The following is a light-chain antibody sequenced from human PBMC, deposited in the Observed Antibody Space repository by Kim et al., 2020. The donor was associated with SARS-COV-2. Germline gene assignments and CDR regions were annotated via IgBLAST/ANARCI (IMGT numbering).Light chain of an antibody. J-gene: IGKJ1*01. V-gene: IGKV3-15*01. Sequence: ASPEKRATLCWRASQSVSSNLAWYQQKPGQAPRLLIYGASTRADGIPARCSGSGSGKEFTLTISSLQSEDFAVYYCQQYNNWWTFGQGTKVDIK. CDR3: QQYNNWWT. CDR2: GAS. CDR1: QSVSSN.